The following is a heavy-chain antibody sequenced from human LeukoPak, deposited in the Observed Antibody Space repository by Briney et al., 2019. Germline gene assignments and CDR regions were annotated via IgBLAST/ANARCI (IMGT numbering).Heavy chain of an antibody. V-gene: IGHV1-69*13. Sequence: SVKVSCKASGGTFSSYAISWVRQAPGQGLEWMGGIIPIFGTANYAQKFQGRVTITADESTSTAYMELSSLRSEDTAVYYCAKDHHYGDYPYYFDYWGQGTLVTVSS. CDR1: GGTFSSYA. J-gene: IGHJ4*02. D-gene: IGHD4-17*01. CDR3: AKDHHYGDYPYYFDY. CDR2: IIPIFGTA.